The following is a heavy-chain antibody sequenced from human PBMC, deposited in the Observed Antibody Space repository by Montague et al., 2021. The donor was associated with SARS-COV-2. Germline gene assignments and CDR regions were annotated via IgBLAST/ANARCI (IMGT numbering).Heavy chain of an antibody. Sequence: TLSLTCTVSGGSISSGDWNWSRLPQPPGKGLVWNIYIYYSASSNPXLSLQSPVTISVDTSKNQFSLKLGSVTAADTAVYYCARVRGRRHIVVTTAIEFDYWGQGTLVTVSS. CDR3: ARVRGRRHIVVTTAIEFDY. CDR1: GGSISSGDWN. D-gene: IGHD2-21*02. J-gene: IGHJ4*02. CDR2: IYYSASS. V-gene: IGHV4-30-4*08.